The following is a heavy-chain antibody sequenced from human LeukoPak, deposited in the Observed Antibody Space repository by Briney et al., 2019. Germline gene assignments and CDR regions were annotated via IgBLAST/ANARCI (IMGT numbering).Heavy chain of an antibody. CDR1: GYTFTSYG. D-gene: IGHD3-22*01. CDR2: ISAYNGNT. CDR3: AMSSGYYQDAFDI. V-gene: IGHV1-18*01. Sequence: ASVEVSCKASGYTFTSYGISWARQAPGQGLEWMGWISAYNGNTNYAQKLQGRVTMTTDTSTSTAYMELRSLRSDDTAVYYCAMSSGYYQDAFDIWGQGTMVTVSS. J-gene: IGHJ3*02.